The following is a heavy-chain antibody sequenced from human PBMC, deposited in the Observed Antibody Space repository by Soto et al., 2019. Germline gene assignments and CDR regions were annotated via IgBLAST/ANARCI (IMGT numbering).Heavy chain of an antibody. CDR2: ISGSGGST. Sequence: HPGGSLRLCCAASGFTFSSYAMSWVRQVPGKGLEWVSAISGSGGSTYYADSVKGRFTISRDNSKNTLYLQMNSLRAEDTAVYYCAKPPGPDYGDYEGDWFDPWGQGTLVTVSS. D-gene: IGHD4-17*01. J-gene: IGHJ5*02. CDR1: GFTFSSYA. CDR3: AKPPGPDYGDYEGDWFDP. V-gene: IGHV3-23*01.